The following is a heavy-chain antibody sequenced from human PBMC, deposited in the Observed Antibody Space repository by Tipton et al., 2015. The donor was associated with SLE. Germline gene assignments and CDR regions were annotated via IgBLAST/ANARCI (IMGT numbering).Heavy chain of an antibody. J-gene: IGHJ3*02. CDR3: ARSRPQGAFDI. CDR1: GGSISSGSYY. D-gene: IGHD6-6*01. CDR2: IYTSGNT. V-gene: IGHV4-61*02. Sequence: TLSLTCTVSGGSISSGSYYWNWIRQPAGKGLEWIGRIYTSGNTKYNPSLESRVNISVDTSKNQFSLKLSSVTAADTAVYYCARSRPQGAFDIWGQGTMVTVSS.